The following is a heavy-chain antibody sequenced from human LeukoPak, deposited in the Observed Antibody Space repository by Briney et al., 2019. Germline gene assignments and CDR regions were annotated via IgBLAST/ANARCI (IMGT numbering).Heavy chain of an antibody. CDR2: VDTNSGGT. CDR1: GYTFTDCY. V-gene: IGHV1-2*02. J-gene: IGHJ4*02. Sequence: ASVKVSCKTSGYTFTDCYIHWVRQAPGQGLEWLGWVDTNSGGTNYAQKFQDRVTMTRDTSISTPYMELSSLTSDDTAVYYCARTTVTNSRFDYWGQGTLVTV. CDR3: ARTTVTNSRFDY. D-gene: IGHD4-17*01.